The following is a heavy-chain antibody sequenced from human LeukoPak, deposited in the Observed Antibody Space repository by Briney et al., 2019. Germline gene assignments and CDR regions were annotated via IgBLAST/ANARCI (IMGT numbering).Heavy chain of an antibody. CDR2: IYYSGST. Sequence: SETLSLTCTVSGGSISSSSYYWGWLRQPPGKGLEWFGSIYYSGSTYYNPSLKSRVTISVDTSKNQFSLKLSSVTAADTAVYYCARDYDSGPMVRGVTLDYWGQGTLVTVSS. CDR3: ARDYDSGPMVRGVTLDY. D-gene: IGHD3-10*01. V-gene: IGHV4-39*02. J-gene: IGHJ4*02. CDR1: GGSISSSSYY.